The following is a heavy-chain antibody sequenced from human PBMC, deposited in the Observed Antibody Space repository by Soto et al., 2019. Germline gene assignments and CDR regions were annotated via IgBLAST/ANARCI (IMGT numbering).Heavy chain of an antibody. J-gene: IGHJ3*02. D-gene: IGHD2-2*01. CDR1: GFTFSSYG. V-gene: IGHV3-33*01. Sequence: GGSLRLSCAASGFTFSSYGMHWVRQAPGKGLEWVAGIWYDGSNKYYADSVKGRLTISRDNSKNTLYLQMNSLGAEDTAVYYCARDSRPAAIYDAFDIWGQGTMVTVSS. CDR3: ARDSRPAAIYDAFDI. CDR2: IWYDGSNK.